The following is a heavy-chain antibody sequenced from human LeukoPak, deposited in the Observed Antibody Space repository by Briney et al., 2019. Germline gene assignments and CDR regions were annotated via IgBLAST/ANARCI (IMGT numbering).Heavy chain of an antibody. CDR1: GGSISSYY. Sequence: PSETLSLTCTVSGGSISSYYWSWIRQPPGKGLEWIGYIYYSGSTNYNPSLKSRVTISVDTSKNQFSLKLSSVTAADTAVYYCARHVGWLRFNAFDIWGQGTMVTVSS. D-gene: IGHD5-12*01. V-gene: IGHV4-59*08. CDR2: IYYSGST. CDR3: ARHVGWLRFNAFDI. J-gene: IGHJ3*02.